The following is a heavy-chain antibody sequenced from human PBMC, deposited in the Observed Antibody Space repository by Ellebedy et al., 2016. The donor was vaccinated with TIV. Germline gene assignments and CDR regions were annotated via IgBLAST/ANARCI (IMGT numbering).Heavy chain of an antibody. CDR2: ISAYNGNT. CDR3: ATIPARTPY. D-gene: IGHD6-6*01. J-gene: IGHJ4*02. Sequence: ASVKVSCXASGYTFTSYGISWVRQAPGQGLEWMGWISAYNGNTNYAQKLQGRVTITADESTSTAYMELSSLRSEDTAVYYCATIPARTPYWGQGTLVTVSS. V-gene: IGHV1-18*01. CDR1: GYTFTSYG.